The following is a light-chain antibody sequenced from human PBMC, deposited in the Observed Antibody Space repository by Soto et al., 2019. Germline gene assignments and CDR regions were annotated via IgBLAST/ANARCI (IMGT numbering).Light chain of an antibody. CDR3: GSFTTSRIWV. CDR2: GVN. Sequence: QSALTQPASVTGSPGQSITVSCTGSSSDFGDNKYVSWYQQQPGKGPNLLIYGVNSRPSGISHRFSGSKSGNTDSLTISGLQVEDEAEYCCGSFTTSRIWVFGVGTKVTVL. CDR1: SSDFGDNKY. V-gene: IGLV2-14*01. J-gene: IGLJ3*02.